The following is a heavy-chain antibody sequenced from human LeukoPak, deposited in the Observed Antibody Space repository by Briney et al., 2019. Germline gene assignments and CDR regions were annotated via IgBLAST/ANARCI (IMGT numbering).Heavy chain of an antibody. CDR3: ARGYCSSTSCYASDY. Sequence: ASVNVSCKASGYTFTSYGISWVRQAPGQGREGMGWISAYNGNTNYAQKLQGRVTMTTDTSTSTAYMELRSLRSDDTAVYYCARGYCSSTSCYASDYWGQGTLVTVSS. CDR1: GYTFTSYG. V-gene: IGHV1-18*01. CDR2: ISAYNGNT. D-gene: IGHD2-2*01. J-gene: IGHJ4*02.